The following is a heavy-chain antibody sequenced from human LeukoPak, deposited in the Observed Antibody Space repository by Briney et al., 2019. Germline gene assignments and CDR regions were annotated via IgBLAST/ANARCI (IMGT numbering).Heavy chain of an antibody. J-gene: IGHJ4*02. CDR1: GFTFSNSA. Sequence: GGSLRLSCAASGFTFSNSAMSWVRQAPGKGLEWVSTLSGSGITTYYADSVKGRFTISRDNSKNTLYLQMNSLRAEDTAVYYCAVTGYSSGWYNYWGQGTLVTVSS. D-gene: IGHD6-19*01. CDR2: LSGSGITT. CDR3: AVTGYSSGWYNY. V-gene: IGHV3-23*01.